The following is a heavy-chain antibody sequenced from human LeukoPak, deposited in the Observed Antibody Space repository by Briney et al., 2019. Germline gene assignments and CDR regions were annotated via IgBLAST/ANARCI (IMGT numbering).Heavy chain of an antibody. V-gene: IGHV4-4*07. CDR2: IYTSGST. Sequence: PSETLSLTCTVSGGSISSYYWSWIRQPAGKGLEWIGRIYTSGSTNYNPSLKSRVTMSVDTSKNQFSLKLSSVTAADTAVYYCAREISYGSGSYNYGMDVWGQGTTVIVSS. CDR1: GGSISSYY. D-gene: IGHD3-10*01. CDR3: AREISYGSGSYNYGMDV. J-gene: IGHJ6*02.